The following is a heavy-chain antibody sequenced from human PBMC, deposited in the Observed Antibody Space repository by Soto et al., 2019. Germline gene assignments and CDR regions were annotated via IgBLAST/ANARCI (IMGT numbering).Heavy chain of an antibody. V-gene: IGHV1-18*01. CDR1: GYTFTSYD. CDR3: ASDRNWVEP. J-gene: IGHJ5*02. CDR2: MSTSNGNT. Sequence: QVQLVQSGAEVKKPGASVKVSCKASGYTFTSYDISWVRQAPGQGLEWMGWMSTSNGNTNYAQKLQGRVTMTTDTSTSTANMELRSLRPEDTAVYFCASDRNWVEPWGQGTLVTVS.